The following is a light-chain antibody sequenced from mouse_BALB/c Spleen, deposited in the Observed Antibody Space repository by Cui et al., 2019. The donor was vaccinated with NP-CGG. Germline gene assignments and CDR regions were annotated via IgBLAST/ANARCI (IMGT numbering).Light chain of an antibody. V-gene: IGLV1*01. J-gene: IGLJ1*01. CDR3: ALWYSNHWV. Sequence: QAVVTQYSALTTSPGETVTLTCRSSTGAVTTSNYANWVQEKPGHLFTGLIGGTNNRAPGVPARFSGSLIGDKAALTITGAQTEDETIYFCALWYSNHWVFGGGTKLTVL. CDR1: TGAVTTSNY. CDR2: GTN.